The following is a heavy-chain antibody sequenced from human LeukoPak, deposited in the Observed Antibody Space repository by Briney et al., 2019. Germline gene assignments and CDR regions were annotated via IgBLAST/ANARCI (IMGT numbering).Heavy chain of an antibody. D-gene: IGHD3-22*01. CDR2: INSDGSWT. CDR1: GNYW. CDR3: AKDLNSTYNYDSSGYEDAFDI. J-gene: IGHJ3*02. Sequence: GGSLRLSCAASGNYWMHWVRQVPGKGLVWVSHINSDGSWTSYADSVKGRFTISRDNSKNTLYLQMNSLRAEDTAVYYCAKDLNSTYNYDSSGYEDAFDIWGQGTMVTASS. V-gene: IGHV3-74*01.